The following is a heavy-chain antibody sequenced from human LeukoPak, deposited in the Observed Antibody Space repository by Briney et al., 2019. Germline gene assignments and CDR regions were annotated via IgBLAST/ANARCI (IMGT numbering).Heavy chain of an antibody. CDR2: ISSSSSTI. V-gene: IGHV3-11*01. CDR3: ARDLSRYYYGMDV. J-gene: IGHJ6*02. Sequence: GGSLRLSCAASGFTFSDYYMSWIRQAPGKGLEWVSYISSSSSTIYYADSVKGRFTISRDNAKNSLYLQMNSLRAEDTAVYYCARDLSRYYYGMDVWGQGTTVTVSS. CDR1: GFTFSDYY.